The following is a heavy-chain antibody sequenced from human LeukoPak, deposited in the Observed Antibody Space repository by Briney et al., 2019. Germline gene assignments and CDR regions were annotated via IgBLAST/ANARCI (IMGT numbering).Heavy chain of an antibody. CDR2: ISSSSSYI. CDR1: GFTFSSYS. V-gene: IGHV3-21*01. Sequence: PGGSLRLSCAASGFTFSSYSMNWVRQAPGKGLEWVSSISSSSSYIYYADSVKGRFTISRDNAKNSLYLQMNSLRAEDTAVYYCAKVSEVIAAATPLDYWGQGTLVTVSS. CDR3: AKVSEVIAAATPLDY. D-gene: IGHD6-13*01. J-gene: IGHJ4*02.